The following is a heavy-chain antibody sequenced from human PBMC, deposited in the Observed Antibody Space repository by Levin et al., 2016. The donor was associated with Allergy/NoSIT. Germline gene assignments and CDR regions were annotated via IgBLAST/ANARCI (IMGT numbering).Heavy chain of an antibody. CDR1: GGSVNSNQYD. CDR2: FRFPGST. D-gene: IGHD3-16*01. Sequence: SETLSLTCTVSGGSVNSNQYDWSWIRQPPGKGLEWIGFFRFPGSTNSNASLKSRVTILGDTSKNQFSLKMTSVTVADTAVYYCARWNRGKHFDVWGQGTLVTVSS. V-gene: IGHV4-61*01. CDR3: ARWNRGKHFDV. J-gene: IGHJ3*01.